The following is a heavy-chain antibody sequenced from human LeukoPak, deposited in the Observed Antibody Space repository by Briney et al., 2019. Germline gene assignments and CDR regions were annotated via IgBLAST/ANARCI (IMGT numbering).Heavy chain of an antibody. Sequence: QAGGPLRLSCAASGFPFNNYWMRWVRQAPGKGREWVANIKQDGSEKYYVDSVKGRFTISRDNAKNSLHLQMNSLRAEDTAVYYCARERAWHDAFDIWGQGTSVTVSS. J-gene: IGHJ3*02. CDR3: ARERAWHDAFDI. CDR1: GFPFNNYW. V-gene: IGHV3-7*01. CDR2: IKQDGSEK.